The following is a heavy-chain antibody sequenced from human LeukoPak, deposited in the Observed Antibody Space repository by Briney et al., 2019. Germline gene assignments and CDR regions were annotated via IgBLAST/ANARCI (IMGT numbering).Heavy chain of an antibody. Sequence: SETLSLTCTVSSGSISTSNYYWGWVRQPPGKALEWIGNIFYSGSTSYNPSLKSRVTISVDTSKNQISLKVRSATAADTAVYYCARTTEDCSSTSCYQYWFDHRGQGTLVTVSS. J-gene: IGHJ5*02. V-gene: IGHV4-61*05. CDR3: ARTTEDCSSTSCYQYWFDH. D-gene: IGHD2-2*01. CDR2: IFYSGST. CDR1: SGSISTSNYY.